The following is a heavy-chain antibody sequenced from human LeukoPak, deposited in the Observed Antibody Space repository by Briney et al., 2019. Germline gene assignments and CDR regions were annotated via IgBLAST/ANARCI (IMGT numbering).Heavy chain of an antibody. CDR1: GFTFSSYE. CDR2: ISGSGGST. CDR3: AKPHCSGGSCYYYYYMDV. J-gene: IGHJ6*03. D-gene: IGHD2-15*01. Sequence: GGSLRLSCAASGFTFSSYEMNWVRQAPGKGLEWVSAISGSGGSTYYADSVKGRFTISRDNSKNTLYLQMNSLRAEDTAVYYCAKPHCSGGSCYYYYYMDVWGKGTTVTISS. V-gene: IGHV3-23*01.